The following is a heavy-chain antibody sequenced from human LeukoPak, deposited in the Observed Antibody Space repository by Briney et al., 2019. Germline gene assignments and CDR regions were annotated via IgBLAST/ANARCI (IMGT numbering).Heavy chain of an antibody. Sequence: PGGSLRLSCEVSGFTFSSYWMHWVRQAPGKGLVWVSRINSDGSSTSYADSVKGRFTISRDNAKNTLYLQMNTLRAEDTAVYYCARETYSNYNFDYWGQGTLVTVSS. CDR1: GFTFSSYW. CDR2: INSDGSST. D-gene: IGHD4-11*01. V-gene: IGHV3-74*01. J-gene: IGHJ4*02. CDR3: ARETYSNYNFDY.